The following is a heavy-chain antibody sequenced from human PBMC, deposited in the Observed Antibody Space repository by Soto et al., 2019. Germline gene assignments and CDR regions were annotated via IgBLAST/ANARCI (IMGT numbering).Heavy chain of an antibody. CDR2: IDWDDDK. J-gene: IGHJ6*02. V-gene: IGHV2-70*01. CDR3: ARITVVTATLSPYYYYYGMDV. CDR1: GFSLSTSGMC. Sequence: ESGPTLVNPTQTLTLTCTFSGFSLSTSGMCVSWIRQPPGKALEWLALIDWDDDKYYSTSLKTRLTISKDTSKNQVVLTMTNMDPVDTATYYCARITVVTATLSPYYYYYGMDVWGQGTTVTVSS. D-gene: IGHD2-21*02.